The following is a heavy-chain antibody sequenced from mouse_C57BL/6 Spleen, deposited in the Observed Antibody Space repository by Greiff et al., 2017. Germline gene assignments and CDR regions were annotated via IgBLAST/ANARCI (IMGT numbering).Heavy chain of an antibody. V-gene: IGHV2-2*01. CDR1: GFSLTSYG. D-gene: IGHD1-1*01. CDR2: IWSGGST. Sequence: QVQLKQSGPGLVQPSQSLSITCTVSGFSLTSYGVHWVRQSPGKGLEWLGVIWSGGSTDYNAAFISRLSISKDNSKSQVFFKMNSLQADDTAIYYCARIPSYYYGSSHWYFDVWGTGTTVTVSS. J-gene: IGHJ1*03. CDR3: ARIPSYYYGSSHWYFDV.